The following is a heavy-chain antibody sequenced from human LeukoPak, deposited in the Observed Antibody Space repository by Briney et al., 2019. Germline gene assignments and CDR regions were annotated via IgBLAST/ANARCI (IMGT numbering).Heavy chain of an antibody. CDR1: GGSISSYY. J-gene: IGHJ5*02. V-gene: IGHV4-59*01. D-gene: IGHD6-6*01. CDR2: IYYSGST. CDR3: AGDLAGSSNWIDP. Sequence: PSETLSLTCTVSGGSISSYYWSWIRQPPGKGLEWIGYIYYSGSTNYNPSLKCRVTISVDTSKNQFSLKLSSVTAADTAVYYCAGDLAGSSNWIDPWGQGTLVTVSS.